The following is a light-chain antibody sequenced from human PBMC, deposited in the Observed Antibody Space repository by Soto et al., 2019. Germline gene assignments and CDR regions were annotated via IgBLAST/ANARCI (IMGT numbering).Light chain of an antibody. CDR3: MLSYSGPSI. J-gene: IGLJ7*01. CDR1: TGAVTSGHY. Sequence: QAVVTQEPSLTVSPGGTVTLTCGSSTGAVTSGHYPYWFQVKPGQAPRTLLYDVNNKHSWTPARFSGSLLGGNAALTLSGAQPEDEADYYCMLSYSGPSIFGRGTQLTVL. V-gene: IGLV7-46*01. CDR2: DVN.